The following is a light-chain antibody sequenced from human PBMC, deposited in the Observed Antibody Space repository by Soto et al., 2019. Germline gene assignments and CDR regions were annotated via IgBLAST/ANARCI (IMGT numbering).Light chain of an antibody. V-gene: IGKV1-39*01. Sequence: DIQMTQSPSSLSASVGDRITITCRASQSIGSYLIWYQQKPGKAPKLLIYAASNLQSGVPSRFSGSGSGTDFTLTISSLQPEDFATYYCQQSYSSLSLTFGGGTKVEIK. J-gene: IGKJ4*01. CDR1: QSIGSY. CDR2: AAS. CDR3: QQSYSSLSLT.